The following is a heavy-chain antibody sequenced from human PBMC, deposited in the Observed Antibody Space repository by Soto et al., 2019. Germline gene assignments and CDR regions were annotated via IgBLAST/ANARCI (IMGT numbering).Heavy chain of an antibody. CDR3: ASGGNWFDP. V-gene: IGHV4-30-2*01. CDR1: GGSISSGDYS. CDR2: IYHSGST. J-gene: IGHJ5*02. Sequence: SETLSLTCAVSGGSISSGDYSWSWIRLPPGKGLEWIGYIYHSGSTYYNPSLKSRVTISVDRSKNQFSLTLKSVTAADTAVYYCASGGNWFDPWGQGVLVTVSS. D-gene: IGHD3-16*01.